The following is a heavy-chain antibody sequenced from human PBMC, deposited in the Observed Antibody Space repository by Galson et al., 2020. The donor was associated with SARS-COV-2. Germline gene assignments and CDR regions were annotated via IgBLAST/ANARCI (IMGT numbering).Heavy chain of an antibody. CDR1: GYTFTGYY. Sequence: GESLKISCKASGYTFTGYYMHWVRQAPGQGLEWMGWINPNSGGTNYAQKFQGRVTMTRDTSISTAYMELSRLRSDDTAVYYCARVGGYRKGRDVWGQGTTVTVSS. CDR2: INPNSGGT. D-gene: IGHD5-18*01. V-gene: IGHV1-2*02. CDR3: ARVGGYRKGRDV. J-gene: IGHJ6*02.